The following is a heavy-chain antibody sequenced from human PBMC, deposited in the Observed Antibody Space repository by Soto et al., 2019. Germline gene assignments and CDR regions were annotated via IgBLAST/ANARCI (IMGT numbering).Heavy chain of an antibody. V-gene: IGHV1-2*04. J-gene: IGHJ4*02. CDR2: INPNSGGT. Sequence: ASVKVSCKASGYTFTGYYMHWVRQAPGQGLEWMGWINPNSGGTNYAQKFQGWVTMTRDTSISTAYMELSRLRSDDTAVYYCARGGRRDGYNSIEDYWGQGTLVTVSS. CDR1: GYTFTGYY. CDR3: ARGGRRDGYNSIEDY. D-gene: IGHD1-1*01.